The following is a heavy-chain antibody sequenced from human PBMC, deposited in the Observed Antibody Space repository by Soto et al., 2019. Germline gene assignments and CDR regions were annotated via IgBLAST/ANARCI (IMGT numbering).Heavy chain of an antibody. V-gene: IGHV4-59*01. CDR2: IYYSGST. Sequence: PSETLSLICTVSGGSISSYYWSWIRQPPGKGLEWIGYIYYSGSTNYNPSLKSRVTISVDTSKNQFSLKLSSVTAADTALYYCARDLDYDSSVSDAFDIWGQGTMVTVSS. CDR3: ARDLDYDSSVSDAFDI. CDR1: GGSISSYY. D-gene: IGHD3-22*01. J-gene: IGHJ3*02.